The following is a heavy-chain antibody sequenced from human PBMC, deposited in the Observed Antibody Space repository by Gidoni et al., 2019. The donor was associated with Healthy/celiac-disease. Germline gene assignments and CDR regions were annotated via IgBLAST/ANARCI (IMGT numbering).Heavy chain of an antibody. Sequence: QVTLKESGPVLVKPTETLTLTCTVSGFSLSIARMGVSWIRQPPGKALEWLANIFSNDEKSYSTSLKSRLTISKDTSKSQVVLTMTNMDPVDTATYYCARRCSSTSCYRDAFDIWGQGTMVTVSS. CDR3: ARRCSSTSCYRDAFDI. CDR2: IFSNDEK. D-gene: IGHD2-2*01. V-gene: IGHV2-26*01. CDR1: GFSLSIARMG. J-gene: IGHJ3*02.